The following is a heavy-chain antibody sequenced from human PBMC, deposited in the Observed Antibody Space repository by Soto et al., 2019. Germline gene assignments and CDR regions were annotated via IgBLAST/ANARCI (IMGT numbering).Heavy chain of an antibody. Sequence: EVQLVESGGGSVQPGRSLRLSCEASGFSFDDYGMHWVRQGPGKGLEWVSGISWDSGDIYYVDSVKGRFTISRDNAKKSLYLQMNSLRTEDTALYYCARDNDLDRDGPFDYWGQGILLTVSS. CDR1: GFSFDDYG. CDR3: ARDNDLDRDGPFDY. CDR2: ISWDSGDI. D-gene: IGHD2-2*03. J-gene: IGHJ4*02. V-gene: IGHV3-9*01.